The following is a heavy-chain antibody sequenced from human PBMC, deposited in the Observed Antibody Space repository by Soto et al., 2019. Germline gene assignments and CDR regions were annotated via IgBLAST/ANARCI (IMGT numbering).Heavy chain of an antibody. D-gene: IGHD5-12*01. CDR3: ARDNIVSKGYGMDV. V-gene: IGHV4-4*07. CDR1: GGSISGSY. CDR2: IHTSGTF. J-gene: IGHJ6*02. Sequence: SETLSLTCTVSGGSISGSYWGWVRQPAGKRLEWIGRIHTSGTFNYNPSLKSRVTMSVDTPKNQFSLKLSSVTAADTAVYFCARDNIVSKGYGMDVWGQGTTVTVSS.